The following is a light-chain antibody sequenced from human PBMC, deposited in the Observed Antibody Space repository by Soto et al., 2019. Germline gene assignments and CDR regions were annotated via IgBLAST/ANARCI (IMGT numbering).Light chain of an antibody. CDR1: ESVRGSH. V-gene: IGKV3-20*01. Sequence: EIVLTQSPDTLSLSPGEGVTLSWRASESVRGSHLAWYQHKPGQAPRLLMFGASSRATGIPDRFSGSGSGTDFTLTINRLEPEDFAVYYCQQYLSLPITFGQGTRLEIK. J-gene: IGKJ5*01. CDR2: GAS. CDR3: QQYLSLPIT.